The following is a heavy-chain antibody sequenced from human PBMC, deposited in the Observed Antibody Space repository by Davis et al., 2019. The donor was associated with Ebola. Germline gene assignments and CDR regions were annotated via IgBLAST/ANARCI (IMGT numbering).Heavy chain of an antibody. V-gene: IGHV4-39*07. CDR2: IYYSGSI. CDR1: GGSISSSSYY. D-gene: IGHD2-15*01. Sequence: PSETLSLTCTVSGGSISSSSYYWGWIRQPPGKGLEWIGSIYYSGSIYYNPSLKSRVTISVDTSKNQFSLKLSSVTAADTAVYYCARGDRDAFDIWGQGTMVTVSS. CDR3: ARGDRDAFDI. J-gene: IGHJ3*02.